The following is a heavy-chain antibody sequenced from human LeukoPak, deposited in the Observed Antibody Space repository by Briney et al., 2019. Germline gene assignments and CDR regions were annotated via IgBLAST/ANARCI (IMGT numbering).Heavy chain of an antibody. CDR1: GYSISSGYY. CDR2: IYHSGST. Sequence: SGTLSLTCTVSGYSISSGYYWGWIRQPPGKGLEWIGSIYHSGSTYYNPSLKSRVTISVDTSKNQFSLKLSSVTAADTAVYYCARVRGIAAAVHFDYWGQGTLVTVSS. CDR3: ARVRGIAAAVHFDY. J-gene: IGHJ4*02. V-gene: IGHV4-38-2*02. D-gene: IGHD6-13*01.